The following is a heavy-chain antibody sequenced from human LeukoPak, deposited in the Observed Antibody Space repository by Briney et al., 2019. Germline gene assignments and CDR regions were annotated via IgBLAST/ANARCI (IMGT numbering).Heavy chain of an antibody. CDR2: INPNSGGT. D-gene: IGHD2-15*01. J-gene: IGHJ4*02. CDR3: AGGYCSGGSCYSFDY. V-gene: IGHV1-2*02. CDR1: GYTFTGYY. Sequence: GSVKVSCKASGYTFTGYYMHWVRQAPGQGLEWMGWINPNSGGTNYAQKFQGRVTMTRDTSISTAYMELSRLRSDDTAVYYCAGGYCSGGSCYSFDYWGQGTLVTVSS.